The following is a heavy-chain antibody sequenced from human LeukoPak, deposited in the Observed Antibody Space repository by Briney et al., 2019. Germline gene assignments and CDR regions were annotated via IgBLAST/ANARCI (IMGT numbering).Heavy chain of an antibody. Sequence: ETLSLTCTVSGGSISSYYWSWVRQAPGKGLEWVANIKQDGSEKYYVDSVKGRFTISRDNAKSSLYLQMNSLRAEDTAVYYCASTFVGRREWGQGTLVTVSS. CDR1: GGSISSYY. D-gene: IGHD3-16*01. V-gene: IGHV3-7*01. J-gene: IGHJ4*02. CDR3: ASTFVGRRE. CDR2: IKQDGSEK.